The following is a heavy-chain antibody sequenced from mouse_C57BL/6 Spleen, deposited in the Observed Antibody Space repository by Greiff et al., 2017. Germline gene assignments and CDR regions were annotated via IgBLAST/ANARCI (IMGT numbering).Heavy chain of an antibody. CDR2: INPSSGYT. CDR1: GYTFTSYT. V-gene: IGHV1-4*01. Sequence: GASVKMSCKASGYTFTSYTMHWVKQRPGQGLEWIGYINPSSGYTKYNQKFKDKATLTADKSSSTAYMQLSSLTSEDSAVYYCARENLRRCFDYWGQGTTLTVSS. J-gene: IGHJ2*01. CDR3: ARENLRRCFDY.